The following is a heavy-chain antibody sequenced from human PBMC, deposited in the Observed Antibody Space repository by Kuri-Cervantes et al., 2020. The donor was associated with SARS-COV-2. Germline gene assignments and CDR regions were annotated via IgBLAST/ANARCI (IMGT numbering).Heavy chain of an antibody. CDR1: GFTVSSNY. Sequence: GESLKISCAASGFTVSSNYMSWVRQAPGKGLEWVSAISGSGGSTYYADSVKGRFTISRDNSKNTLYLQMNSLRAEDTAVYYCAKAPRPHWDGGNSGDYWGQGTLVTVSS. D-gene: IGHD4-23*01. CDR2: ISGSGGST. J-gene: IGHJ4*02. V-gene: IGHV3-23*01. CDR3: AKAPRPHWDGGNSGDY.